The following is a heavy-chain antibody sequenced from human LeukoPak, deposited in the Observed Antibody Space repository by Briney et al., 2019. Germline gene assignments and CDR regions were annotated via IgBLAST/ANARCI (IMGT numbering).Heavy chain of an antibody. CDR2: IYYSGST. Sequence: SETLSLTCTVSGYSISSGYYWGWIRQPPGKGLEWIGSIYYSGSTYYNPSLKSRVTISVDTSKNQFSLKLSSVTAADTAVYYCARLGDYGGKSSFDYWGQGTLVTVSS. V-gene: IGHV4-38-2*02. CDR3: ARLGDYGGKSSFDY. CDR1: GYSISSGYY. J-gene: IGHJ4*02. D-gene: IGHD4-23*01.